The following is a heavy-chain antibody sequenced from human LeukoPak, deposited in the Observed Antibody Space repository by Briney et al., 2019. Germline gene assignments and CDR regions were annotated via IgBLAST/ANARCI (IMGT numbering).Heavy chain of an antibody. CDR1: GGSISSYY. D-gene: IGHD6-13*01. Sequence: SETLSLTCTVSGGSISSYYWSWIRQSPGKGLEWIGYIYYSGSTNYNPSLKSRVTISVDTSKNQFSLKLSSVTAADTAVYYCARDHSSSWYSAGMDVWGQGTTVNVSS. CDR3: ARDHSSSWYSAGMDV. J-gene: IGHJ6*02. CDR2: IYYSGST. V-gene: IGHV4-59*01.